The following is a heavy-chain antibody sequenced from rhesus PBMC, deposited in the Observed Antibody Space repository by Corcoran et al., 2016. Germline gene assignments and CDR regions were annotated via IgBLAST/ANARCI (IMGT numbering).Heavy chain of an antibody. V-gene: IGHV4-169*02. Sequence: QLQLQESGPGLVKPSETLSVTCAVSGGSISSSYWSWIRQAPGKGLEWIGYICGSATSPRSTPSPRRRVTLSVYTSKNQLSLKLSSVTAADTAVYYCASSHGIYYDSAYYDWGQGGLVTVSS. CDR3: ASSHGIYYDSAYYD. J-gene: IGHJ4*01. D-gene: IGHD3-28*01. CDR1: GGSISSSY. CDR2: ICGSATSP.